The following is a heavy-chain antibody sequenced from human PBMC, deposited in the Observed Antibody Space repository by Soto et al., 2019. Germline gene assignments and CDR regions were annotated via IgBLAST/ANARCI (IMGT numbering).Heavy chain of an antibody. J-gene: IGHJ6*03. CDR3: ARVMLRYYYYYMDV. V-gene: IGHV4-34*01. D-gene: IGHD3-10*02. CDR1: GGSFSGYY. Sequence: SETLSLTCAVYGGSFSGYYWSWIRQPPGKGLEWIGEINHSGSTNYNPSLKSRVTISVDTSKNQFSLKLSSVTAADTAVYYCARVMLRYYYYYMDVWGKGTTVTVSS. CDR2: INHSGST.